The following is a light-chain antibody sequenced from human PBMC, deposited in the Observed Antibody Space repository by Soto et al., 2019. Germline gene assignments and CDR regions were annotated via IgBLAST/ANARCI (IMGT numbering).Light chain of an antibody. Sequence: AIQMTQSPSSLSASVGDRVTITCRASQGIGNDLGWYQQKPGKAPKSLIYAAFSLQRGVPSRFSGSGYGTDFTLTISSLQPEDFATYYCLQDYNYPRTFGQGTKVDIK. CDR2: AAF. CDR3: LQDYNYPRT. CDR1: QGIGND. V-gene: IGKV1-6*01. J-gene: IGKJ1*01.